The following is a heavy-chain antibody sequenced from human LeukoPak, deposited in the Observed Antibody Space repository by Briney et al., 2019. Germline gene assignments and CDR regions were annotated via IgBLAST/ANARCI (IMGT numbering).Heavy chain of an antibody. CDR1: GSTFSNYA. CDR3: AKALAVEPYYYYMDV. D-gene: IGHD1-26*01. J-gene: IGHJ6*03. CDR2: IWYDGSNK. Sequence: GGSLRLSCAASGSTFSNYAMSWVRQAPGKGLEWVAVIWYDGSNKYYADSVKGRFTISRDNSKNTLYLQMNSLRAEDTAVYYCAKALAVEPYYYYMDVWGKGTTVTVSS. V-gene: IGHV3-33*06.